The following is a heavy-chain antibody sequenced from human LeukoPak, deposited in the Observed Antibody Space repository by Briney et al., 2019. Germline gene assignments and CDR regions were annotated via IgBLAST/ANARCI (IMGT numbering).Heavy chain of an antibody. V-gene: IGHV2-70*11. CDR3: ARSSSGCVDI. CDR2: IHWYGDK. Sequence: SGPTLVNPTQTLTLTCTFSGFSLSTSGMCVSWIRQPPGKALEWLARIHWYGDKYYSTSLKTRLTISKCTSKNQVVLTMTNMDPVDTATYYCARSSSGCVDIWGQGTMVNVSS. J-gene: IGHJ3*02. D-gene: IGHD6-19*01. CDR1: GFSLSTSGMC.